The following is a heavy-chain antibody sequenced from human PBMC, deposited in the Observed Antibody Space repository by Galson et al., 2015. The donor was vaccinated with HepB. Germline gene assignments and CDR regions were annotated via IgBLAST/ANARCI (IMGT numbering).Heavy chain of an antibody. V-gene: IGHV3-23*01. J-gene: IGHJ4*02. CDR1: GFTFSSYA. D-gene: IGHD5-18*01. CDR2: ISGSGGST. CDR3: ARWIQLWFGAFDY. Sequence: SLRLSCAASGFTFSSYAMSWVRQAPGKGLEWVSAISGSGGSTYYADSVKGRFTISRDNSRNTLYLQMNSLRAEDTAVYYCARWIQLWFGAFDYWGQGTLVPSPQ.